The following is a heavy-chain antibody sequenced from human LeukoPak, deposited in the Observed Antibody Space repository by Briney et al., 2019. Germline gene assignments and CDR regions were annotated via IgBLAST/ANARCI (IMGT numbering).Heavy chain of an antibody. CDR2: INHSGST. V-gene: IGHV4-34*01. J-gene: IGHJ6*03. CDR3: ARRTGIAVAGRYYYYYYMDV. Sequence: SQTLSLTCAVYGGSFSGYYWSWIRQPPGKGLEWIGEINHSGSTNYNPSLKSRVTISVDTSKNQFSLKLSSVTAADTAVYYCARRTGIAVAGRYYYYYYMDVWGKGTTVTVSS. D-gene: IGHD6-19*01. CDR1: GGSFSGYY.